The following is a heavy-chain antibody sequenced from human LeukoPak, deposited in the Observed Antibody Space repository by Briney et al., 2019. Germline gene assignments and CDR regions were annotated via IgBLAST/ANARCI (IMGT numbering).Heavy chain of an antibody. J-gene: IGHJ4*02. Sequence: PSETLSLTCAVYGGSFSGYYWSWIRQPPGKGLEWIGEINHSGSTNYNPSLKSRVTISVNTSKNQFSRKLSSVTAADTAVYYCARGKGGYLDYWGQGTLVTVSS. CDR3: ARGKGGYLDY. D-gene: IGHD2-15*01. CDR1: GGSFSGYY. V-gene: IGHV4-34*01. CDR2: INHSGST.